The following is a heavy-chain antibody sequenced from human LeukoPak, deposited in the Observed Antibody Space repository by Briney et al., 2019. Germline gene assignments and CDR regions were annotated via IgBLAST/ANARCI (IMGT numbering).Heavy chain of an antibody. V-gene: IGHV1-46*01. Sequence: EASVKVSCKAPGYTFSDYFIHWVRQAPGQGLEWMGIINPSGGSTRYAQKFQDRVTMTRDTSTNTVYMELNSLRSEDTAVYYCAKGPRLGILVAPLDYWGQGTLVTVSS. CDR3: AKGPRLGILVAPLDY. CDR1: GYTFSDYF. CDR2: INPSGGST. J-gene: IGHJ4*02. D-gene: IGHD2-21*01.